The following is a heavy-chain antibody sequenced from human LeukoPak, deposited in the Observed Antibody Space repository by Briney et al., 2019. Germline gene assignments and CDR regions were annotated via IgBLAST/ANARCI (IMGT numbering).Heavy chain of an antibody. D-gene: IGHD6-13*01. Sequence: GGSLRLSCAASGFTFSSYSMNWVRQAPGKGLEWVSSISSSSSYIYYADSMKGRFTISRDNAKNLLYLHMNTLRAEDTAVYYCAREIPGQQVALDYWGQGTLVTVSS. J-gene: IGHJ4*02. CDR3: AREIPGQQVALDY. V-gene: IGHV3-21*01. CDR2: ISSSSSYI. CDR1: GFTFSSYS.